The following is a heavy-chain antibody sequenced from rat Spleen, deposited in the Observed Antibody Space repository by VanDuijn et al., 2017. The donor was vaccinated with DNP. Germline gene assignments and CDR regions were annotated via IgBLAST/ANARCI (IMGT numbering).Heavy chain of an antibody. V-gene: IGHV5-29*01. Sequence: EVQLVESGGGLVQPGNSLKLSCAASGFTFSNYGMAWVRQAPTKGLEWVATISYDGSSTWYRDSVKGRFTISRDNAKSTLYLQMDSLRSEDTATYYCARHEATEGIDFDYWGQGVMVTVSS. CDR1: GFTFSNYG. CDR3: ARHEATEGIDFDY. CDR2: ISYDGSST. J-gene: IGHJ2*01. D-gene: IGHD1-11*01.